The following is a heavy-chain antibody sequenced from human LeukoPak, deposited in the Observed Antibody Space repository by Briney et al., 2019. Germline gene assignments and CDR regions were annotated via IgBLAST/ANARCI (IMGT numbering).Heavy chain of an antibody. D-gene: IGHD3-22*01. CDR1: GGSFSGYY. Sequence: SETLSLTCAVYGGSFSGYYWSWIRQPPGKGLEWIGEINHSGCTNYNPSLKSRVTISVDTSKNQFSLKLSSVTAADTAVYYCAREVTMIVVAKNYFDYWGQGTLVTVSS. J-gene: IGHJ4*02. CDR3: AREVTMIVVAKNYFDY. CDR2: INHSGCT. V-gene: IGHV4-34*01.